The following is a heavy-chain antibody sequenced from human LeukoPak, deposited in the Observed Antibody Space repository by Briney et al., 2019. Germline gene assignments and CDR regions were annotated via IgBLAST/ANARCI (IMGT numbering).Heavy chain of an antibody. CDR2: IYTSGST. CDR3: ARELMTTENIDY. CDR1: GGSISSGSYY. J-gene: IGHJ4*02. V-gene: IGHV4-61*02. D-gene: IGHD4-11*01. Sequence: SQTLSLTCTVSGGSISSGSYYWSWIRQPAGKGLEWIGRIYTSGSTNYNPSLKSRVTISVDTSKNQFSLKLSSVTAADTAVYYCARELMTTENIDYWGQGTLVTVSS.